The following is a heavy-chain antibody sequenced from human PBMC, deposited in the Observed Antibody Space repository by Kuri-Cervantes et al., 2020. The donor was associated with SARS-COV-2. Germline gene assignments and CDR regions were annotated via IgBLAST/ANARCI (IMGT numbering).Heavy chain of an antibody. CDR3: ATSTPISIRYCGGGCNKGAFDI. CDR2: ISSSSSTI. V-gene: IGHV3-48*02. CDR1: GFTFSSYS. D-gene: IGHD2-21*02. Sequence: GESLKISCAASGFTFSSYSMNWVRQAPGKGLEWVSYISSSSSTIYYADSVKGRFTISRDNAKNSLYLQMNSLRDEDTAVYYCATSTPISIRYCGGGCNKGAFDIWGQGTKVTVSS. J-gene: IGHJ3*02.